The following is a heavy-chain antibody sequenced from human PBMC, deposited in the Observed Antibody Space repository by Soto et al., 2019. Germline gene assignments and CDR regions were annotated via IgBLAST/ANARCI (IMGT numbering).Heavy chain of an antibody. CDR3: ARDLSPAAGYFDY. CDR2: IYYSGST. J-gene: IGHJ4*02. V-gene: IGHV4-61*01. D-gene: IGHD6-13*01. CDR1: GGSVSSGSYY. Sequence: PSETLSLTCTVSGGSVSSGSYYWSWIRQPPGKGLEWIGYIYYSGSTNYNPSLKSRVTISVDTSKNQFSLKLSSVTAADTAVYYCARDLSPAAGYFDYWGQGTLVTVSS.